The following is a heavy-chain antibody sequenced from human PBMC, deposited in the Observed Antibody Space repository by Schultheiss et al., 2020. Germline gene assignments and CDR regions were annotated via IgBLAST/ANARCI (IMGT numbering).Heavy chain of an antibody. CDR2: INQDGSET. J-gene: IGHJ4*02. CDR3: VRGSCGCGTCYPY. D-gene: IGHD2-15*01. Sequence: GGSLRLSCAVSGFTFRTYWMNWVRQAPGKGLEWVATINQDGSETYYVDSVKGRFTISRGNSRNSLYLQLNSLRDEDTAIYYCVRGSCGCGTCYPYWGQGTLVTVSS. CDR1: GFTFRTYW. V-gene: IGHV3-7*01.